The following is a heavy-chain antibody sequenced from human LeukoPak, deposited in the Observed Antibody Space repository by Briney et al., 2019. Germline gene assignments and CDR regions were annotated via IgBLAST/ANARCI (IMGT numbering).Heavy chain of an antibody. J-gene: IGHJ4*02. CDR2: IYYSGST. V-gene: IGHV4-4*02. CDR3: ARVSGSYFDY. Sequence: SETLSLTCAVSGGSISSSDWWSWVRQPPGKGLEWLGQIYYSGSTNYNPSLKSRVTITVDKSKNQFSLKLSSVTAADTAVYYCARVSGSYFDYWGQGTLVTVSS. D-gene: IGHD1-26*01. CDR1: GGSISSSDW.